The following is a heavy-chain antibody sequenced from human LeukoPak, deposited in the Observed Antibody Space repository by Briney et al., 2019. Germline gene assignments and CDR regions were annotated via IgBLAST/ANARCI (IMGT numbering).Heavy chain of an antibody. CDR1: GFSLTSGYY. CDR2: VYYTGNT. J-gene: IGHJ6*04. D-gene: IGHD3-10*01. Sequence: SETLSLTCAVSGFSLTSGYYWAWIRQSPGKALDWIGNVYYTGNTHYSPSLKSRVIISADTSKNEVSLNLASVTAADTAIYYCARQKAGTTGRSLDVWGTGTTVIVSS. CDR3: ARQKAGTTGRSLDV. V-gene: IGHV4-38-2*01.